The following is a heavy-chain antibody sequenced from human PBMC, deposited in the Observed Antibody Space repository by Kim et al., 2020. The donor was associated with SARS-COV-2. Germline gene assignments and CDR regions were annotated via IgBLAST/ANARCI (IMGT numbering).Heavy chain of an antibody. CDR1: GGTFSSYA. CDR3: AIGGYSLRLYYYYGMDV. D-gene: IGHD5-18*01. CDR2: IIPIFGTA. J-gene: IGHJ6*02. V-gene: IGHV1-69*13. Sequence: SVKVSCKASGGTFSSYAISWVRQAPGQGLEWMGGIIPIFGTANYAQKFQGRVTITADESTSTAYMELSSLRSEDTAVYYCAIGGYSLRLYYYYGMDVWGQGTTVTVSS.